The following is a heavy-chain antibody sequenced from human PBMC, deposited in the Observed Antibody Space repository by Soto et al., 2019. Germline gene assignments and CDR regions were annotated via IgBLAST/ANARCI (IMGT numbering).Heavy chain of an antibody. V-gene: IGHV3-13*05. CDR2: LGAADDP. D-gene: IGHD2-15*01. Sequence: PGGSLRLSCAASAFTLSAYDMHWVRQPNGKGLEWVSALGAADDPYYLGSVKGRFTISRENAKNSLYPQMNNLRAGDTAVYYCARAYSGRLPRRADYYYAMDVWGQGTTVTVSS. J-gene: IGHJ6*02. CDR3: ARAYSGRLPRRADYYYAMDV. CDR1: AFTLSAYD.